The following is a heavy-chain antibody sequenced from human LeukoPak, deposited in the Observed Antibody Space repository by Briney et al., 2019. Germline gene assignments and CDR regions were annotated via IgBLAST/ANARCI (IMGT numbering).Heavy chain of an antibody. CDR3: AKPFDYGGNWGAFDI. V-gene: IGHV3-23*01. J-gene: IGHJ3*02. Sequence: GGSLRLSCAASGFTFSSYAMSWVRQAPGKGLEWVSAISGSGGSTYCADSVKGRFTISRDNSKNTLYLQMNSLRAEDTAVYYCAKPFDYGGNWGAFDIWGQGTMVTVSS. D-gene: IGHD4-23*01. CDR1: GFTFSSYA. CDR2: ISGSGGST.